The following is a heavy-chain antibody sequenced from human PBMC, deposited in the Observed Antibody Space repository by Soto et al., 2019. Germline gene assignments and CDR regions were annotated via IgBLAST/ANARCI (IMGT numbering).Heavy chain of an antibody. CDR3: ARVHCGGDCYAFDI. CDR2: IWYDGSNY. CDR1: GVAVSRSC. V-gene: IGHV3-33*01. Sequence: PGGSLRVSGAVSGVAVSRSCMQWVRQAPGKGLEWVAVIWYDGSNYYYADSVKSRFTISRDNSKNTLYLQMNCLRAEDTFVYYCARVHCGGDCYAFDIWGKGPMGTVSS. J-gene: IGHJ3*02. D-gene: IGHD2-21*01.